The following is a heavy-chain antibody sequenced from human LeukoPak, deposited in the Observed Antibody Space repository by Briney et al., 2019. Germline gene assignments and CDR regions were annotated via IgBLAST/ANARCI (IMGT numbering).Heavy chain of an antibody. CDR3: ARAQGYFDL. V-gene: IGHV3-23*01. Sequence: GGSLRLSCAASGFTFSSHAMSWVRQAPGKGLEWVSAISGSGGSTYYADSVKGRFTISRDNAKNSLYLQLNSLRAEDTAVYYCARAQGYFDLWGQGTLVSVPS. J-gene: IGHJ4*02. CDR1: GFTFSSHA. CDR2: ISGSGGST.